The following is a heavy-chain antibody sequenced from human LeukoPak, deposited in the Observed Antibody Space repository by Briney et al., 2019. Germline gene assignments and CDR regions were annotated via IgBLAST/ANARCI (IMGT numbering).Heavy chain of an antibody. CDR3: ARDPLKLRYFDWSVLDY. V-gene: IGHV3-30*03. CDR2: ISYDGSNK. Sequence: PGGSLRLSCAASGFTFSSYGMHWVRQAPGKGLEWVAVISYDGSNKYYADSVKGRFTISRDNSKNTLYLQMNSLRAEDTAVYYCARDPLKLRYFDWSVLDYWGQGTLVTVSS. D-gene: IGHD3-9*01. CDR1: GFTFSSYG. J-gene: IGHJ4*02.